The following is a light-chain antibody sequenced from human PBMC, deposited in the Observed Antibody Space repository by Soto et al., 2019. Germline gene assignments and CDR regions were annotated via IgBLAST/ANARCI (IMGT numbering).Light chain of an antibody. J-gene: IGKJ1*01. Sequence: EIVLTQSPGTLSLSPGERATLSCRASQSVSSDYLAWYRQKPGQAPRLLIYGASSRAPGIPDRFSGSGSGTDFTLTISRLEPDDFAVYCCQQYLTSPKTFGQGTKVEIK. CDR3: QQYLTSPKT. V-gene: IGKV3-20*01. CDR2: GAS. CDR1: QSVSSDY.